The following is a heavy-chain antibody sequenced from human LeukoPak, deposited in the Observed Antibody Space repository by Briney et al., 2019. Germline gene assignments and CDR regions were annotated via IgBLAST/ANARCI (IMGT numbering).Heavy chain of an antibody. CDR3: ASEYKYDSSGANAFDI. CDR1: GYTFTIYG. V-gene: IGHV1-18*01. J-gene: IGHJ3*02. CDR2: ISPYNGNT. Sequence: ASVTVSFTASGYTFTIYGFSWVRQAPGQGLEWMGWISPYNGNTNYAQKLQGRVTITTDTSTSTAYMELRSLRSDDTAVYYCASEYKYDSSGANAFDIWGQGTMVTVSS. D-gene: IGHD3-22*01.